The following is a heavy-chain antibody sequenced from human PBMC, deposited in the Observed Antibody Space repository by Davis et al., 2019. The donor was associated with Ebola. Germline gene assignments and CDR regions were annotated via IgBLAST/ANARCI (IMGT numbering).Heavy chain of an antibody. Sequence: SVKVSCKASGGTFSSYAISWVRQAPGQGLEWMGGIIPIFGTANYAQKFQGRVTITADESTSTAYMELSSLRSEDTAVYYCARGRYYDFWSGPEARYYYGMDVWGQGTTVIVSS. CDR3: ARGRYYDFWSGPEARYYYGMDV. J-gene: IGHJ6*02. CDR1: GGTFSSYA. D-gene: IGHD3-3*01. V-gene: IGHV1-69*13. CDR2: IIPIFGTA.